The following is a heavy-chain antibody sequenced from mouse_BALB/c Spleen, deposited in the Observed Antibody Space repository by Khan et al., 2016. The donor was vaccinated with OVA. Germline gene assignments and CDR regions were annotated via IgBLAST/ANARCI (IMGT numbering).Heavy chain of an antibody. CDR3: ARSYGSWAMDY. V-gene: IGHV3-8*02. J-gene: IGHJ4*01. CDR2: ITYSGNI. D-gene: IGHD1-1*01. CDR1: GDSITSGF. Sequence: EVKLLESGPSLVKPSQTLSLTCSVTGDSITSGFWNWIRKFPGNKFEHLGYITYSGNIYYNPSLKSRISITRDTSKSQYYLQLNSVTTEDTATYYCARSYGSWAMDYWGQGTSVTVSS.